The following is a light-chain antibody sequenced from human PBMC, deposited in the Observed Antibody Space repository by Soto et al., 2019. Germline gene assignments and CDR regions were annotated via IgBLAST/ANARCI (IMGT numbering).Light chain of an antibody. V-gene: IGKV1-33*01. CDR1: QNINNY. J-gene: IGKJ5*01. CDR2: DAS. CDR3: QQLFDSPIT. Sequence: DIQMTQSPSSLSASVGGRVTITCQASQNINNYLNWYQQKPGRAPKLLIYDASNLESGVPSRFSATVSGTEFSLTITSLQPEDFATYYCQQLFDSPITFGQGTRLEIK.